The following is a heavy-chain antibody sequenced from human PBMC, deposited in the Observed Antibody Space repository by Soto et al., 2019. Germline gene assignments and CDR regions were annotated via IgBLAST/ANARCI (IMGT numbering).Heavy chain of an antibody. Sequence: QVQLVESGGGVVQPGRSLRLSCAASGFTFSSYGMHWVRQAPGKGLEWVAIIWYGGSDKYYADSVKGRFTISRDNSKNTLYLQMNSLRAEDTAVYFCAYGNLSYYFDYWGQGTLVTVSS. J-gene: IGHJ4*02. D-gene: IGHD3-10*01. CDR1: GFTFSSYG. V-gene: IGHV3-33*03. CDR2: IWYGGSDK. CDR3: AYGNLSYYFDY.